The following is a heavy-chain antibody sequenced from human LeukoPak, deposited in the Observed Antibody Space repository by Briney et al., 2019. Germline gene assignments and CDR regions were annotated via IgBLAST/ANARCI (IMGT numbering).Heavy chain of an antibody. CDR2: INHSGST. Sequence: SETLSLTCAVYGGSFSGYYWSWIRQPPGKGLEWIGEINHSGSTNYNPSLKSRVTISVDTSKNQFSLKLSSVTAADTAVYYCARMTGGLIPHWGQGTLVTVSS. CDR1: GGSFSGYY. CDR3: ARMTGGLIPH. V-gene: IGHV4-34*01. J-gene: IGHJ4*02.